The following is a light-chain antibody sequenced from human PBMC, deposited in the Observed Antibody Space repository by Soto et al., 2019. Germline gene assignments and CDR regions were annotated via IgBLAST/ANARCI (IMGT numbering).Light chain of an antibody. CDR1: SRDVGGYNY. J-gene: IGLJ1*01. Sequence: QSALTQPASVSGSPGQSITISCTGTSRDVGGYNYVSWYQQHPGKAPKLMIYDVSNRPSGVSNRFSGSKSGNTDSLSISGLQAEDEADYYSSSYTSSSPLLGTGSKVTVL. V-gene: IGLV2-14*01. CDR3: SSYTSSSPL. CDR2: DVS.